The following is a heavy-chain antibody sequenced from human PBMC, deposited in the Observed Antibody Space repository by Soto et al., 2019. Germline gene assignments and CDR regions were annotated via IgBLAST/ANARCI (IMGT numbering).Heavy chain of an antibody. J-gene: IGHJ4*02. CDR2: ISSSSSYI. CDR1: GFTFSSYS. Sequence: GESLKISCAASGFTFSSYSMNWVRQAPGKGLEWVSSISSSSSYIYYADSVKSRFTISRDNAKNSLYLQMNSLRAEDTAVYYCARDQDDILTGYYDYWGQGTLVTVSS. D-gene: IGHD3-9*01. CDR3: ARDQDDILTGYYDY. V-gene: IGHV3-21*01.